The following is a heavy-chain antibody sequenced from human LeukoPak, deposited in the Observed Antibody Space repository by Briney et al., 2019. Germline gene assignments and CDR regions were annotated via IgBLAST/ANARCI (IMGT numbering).Heavy chain of an antibody. CDR1: GFTFSNYW. CDR3: ARDWGAPNYYYYYYMDV. J-gene: IGHJ6*03. D-gene: IGHD1-26*01. V-gene: IGHV3-7*01. Sequence: GGSLRLSCAASGFTFSNYWMSWVRQAPGKGLEWVANIKQDGSEKYYVDSVKGRFTISRDNAKNSLYLQMNSLRAEDTAVYYCARDWGAPNYYYYYYMDVWGKGTTVTISS. CDR2: IKQDGSEK.